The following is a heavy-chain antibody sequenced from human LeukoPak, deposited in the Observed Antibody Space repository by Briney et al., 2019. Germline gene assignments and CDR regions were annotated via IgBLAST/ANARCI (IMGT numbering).Heavy chain of an antibody. V-gene: IGHV1-3*01. CDR3: AGAVAGTTDYFDY. CDR2: INAGNGNT. D-gene: IGHD6-19*01. Sequence: GASVNVSCKASGYTFTSYAMHWVRQAPGQRLEWMGWINAGNGNTKYSQKFQGRVTITRDTSASTAYMELSSLRSEDTAVYYCAGAVAGTTDYFDYWGQGTLVTVSS. J-gene: IGHJ4*02. CDR1: GYTFTSYA.